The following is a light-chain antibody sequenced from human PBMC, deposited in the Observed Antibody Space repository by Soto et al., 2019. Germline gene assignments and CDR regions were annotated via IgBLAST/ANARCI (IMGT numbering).Light chain of an antibody. J-gene: IGKJ1*01. Sequence: DIQMTQSPSTLSASVGDRVTITCRASQSIGSSLAWYQQKPGKAPNLLISDASSLERGVPSRFSGSRSGTEFTLTIRSLQPDDFATYYCQQYNGYSRTFGQGTKVEIK. CDR1: QSIGSS. CDR3: QQYNGYSRT. V-gene: IGKV1-5*01. CDR2: DAS.